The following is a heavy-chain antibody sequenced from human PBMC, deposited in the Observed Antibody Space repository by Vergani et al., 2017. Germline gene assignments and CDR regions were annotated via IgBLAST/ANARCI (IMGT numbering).Heavy chain of an antibody. Sequence: EVQLVESGGGLVQPGGSLRLSCAASGFTFSSYEMNWVRQAPGKGLEWVSYISSSGSTIYYADSVKGRFTISRDNAKNSLYLQMNSLRAEDTAVYYCARGDWSGYYYYYYGMDVWGQGP. D-gene: IGHD3-3*01. CDR1: GFTFSSYE. V-gene: IGHV3-48*03. CDR2: ISSSGSTI. CDR3: ARGDWSGYYYYYYGMDV. J-gene: IGHJ6*02.